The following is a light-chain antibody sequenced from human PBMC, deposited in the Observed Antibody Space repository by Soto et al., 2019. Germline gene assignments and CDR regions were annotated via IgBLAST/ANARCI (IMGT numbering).Light chain of an antibody. V-gene: IGKV1-6*01. CDR1: QGIRND. CDR3: LQDYNYWT. CDR2: AAS. J-gene: IGKJ1*01. Sequence: AIQMTQSPSSLSASVGDRVTITWRASQGIRNDLGWYQQKPGKAPKLLIYAASSLQSGVPSRFSGSGSGTDFTLTISSLQPEDFATYYCLQDYNYWTFGQGTKVEIK.